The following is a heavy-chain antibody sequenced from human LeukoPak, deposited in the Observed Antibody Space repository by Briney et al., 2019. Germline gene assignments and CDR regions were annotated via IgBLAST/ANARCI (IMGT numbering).Heavy chain of an antibody. CDR3: ARAPYYGSGSYRKDFDY. D-gene: IGHD3-10*01. CDR2: IIPIFGTA. J-gene: IGHJ4*02. CDR1: GGTFSSYA. Sequence: SVKVSCKASGGTFSSYAISWVRQAPGQGLEWMGGIIPIFGTANYAQKFQGRVTITADKSTSTAYMELSSLRSEDTAVYYCARAPYYGSGSYRKDFDYWGQGTLVTVSS. V-gene: IGHV1-69*06.